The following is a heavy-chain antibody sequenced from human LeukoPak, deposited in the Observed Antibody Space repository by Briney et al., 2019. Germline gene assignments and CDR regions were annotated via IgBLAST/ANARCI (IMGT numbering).Heavy chain of an antibody. CDR3: ARDGFGITIFGVAYYYYYYMDV. CDR2: NNPNSGGT. CDR1: GYTFTGYY. V-gene: IGHV1-2*02. Sequence: ASVKVSCKASGYTFTGYYMHWVRQAPGQGLEWMGWNNPNSGGTNYAQKFQGRVTMTRDTSISTAYMELSRLRSDDTAVYYCARDGFGITIFGVAYYYYYYMDVWGKGTTVTVSS. D-gene: IGHD3-3*01. J-gene: IGHJ6*03.